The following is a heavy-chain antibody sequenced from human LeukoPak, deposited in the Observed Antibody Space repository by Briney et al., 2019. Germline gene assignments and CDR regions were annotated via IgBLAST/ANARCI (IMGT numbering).Heavy chain of an antibody. D-gene: IGHD2-2*01. J-gene: IGHJ4*02. CDR3: ARDSSNWSSFGS. CDR1: GYTFTAFP. V-gene: IGHV1-2*06. Sequence: ASVKVSCMASGYTFTAFPIHWVRQAPGQGLEWMGRINPNSGVTNYAQKFQGRVIMTRDTSISTVYMQLSSLKTDDTAVYYCARDSSNWSSFGSWGQGSLVIVSS. CDR2: INPNSGVT.